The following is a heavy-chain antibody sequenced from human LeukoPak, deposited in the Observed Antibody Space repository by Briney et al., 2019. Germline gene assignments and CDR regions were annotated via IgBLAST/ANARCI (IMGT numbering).Heavy chain of an antibody. D-gene: IGHD5-18*01. J-gene: IGHJ4*02. V-gene: IGHV3-53*05. CDR2: IYSGGST. CDR3: AKDLGYSYGSGPFDY. CDR1: GFTVSSNY. Sequence: GGSLRFSCAASGFTVSSNYMSWVRQAPGKGLEWVSIIYSGGSTFYADSVKGRFTISRDNSKNSLYLQMNSLRAEDMALYYCAKDLGYSYGSGPFDYWGQGTLVTVSS.